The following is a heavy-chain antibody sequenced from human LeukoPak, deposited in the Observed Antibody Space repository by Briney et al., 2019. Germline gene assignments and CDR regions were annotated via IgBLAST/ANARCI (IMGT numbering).Heavy chain of an antibody. D-gene: IGHD5-18*01. CDR2: IRYDGSNK. CDR3: AKVGGGYSYGQPVDY. Sequence: GGSLRLSCAASGFTFNTYNMNWVRQAPGKGLEWVAFIRYDGSNKYYADSVKGRFTISRDNSKNTLYLQMNSLRAEDTAVYYCAKVGGGYSYGQPVDYWGQGTLVTVSS. V-gene: IGHV3-30*02. CDR1: GFTFNTYN. J-gene: IGHJ4*02.